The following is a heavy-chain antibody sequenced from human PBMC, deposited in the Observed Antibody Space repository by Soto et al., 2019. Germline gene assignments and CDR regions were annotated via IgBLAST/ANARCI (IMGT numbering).Heavy chain of an antibody. CDR1: GFTFTSYG. D-gene: IGHD3-3*01. CDR3: ARARRFLEWLDY. CDR2: IWYDGSNK. Sequence: QMHLVESGGGVVQPGRSLTLSCVASGFTFTSYGIHWVRQAPGKGLEWVAVIWYDGSNKYYGDSVKGRFSISRDNSKNTVYLQMNSLRAEDTAVYYCARARRFLEWLDYWGQGTLVSVSS. V-gene: IGHV3-33*01. J-gene: IGHJ4*02.